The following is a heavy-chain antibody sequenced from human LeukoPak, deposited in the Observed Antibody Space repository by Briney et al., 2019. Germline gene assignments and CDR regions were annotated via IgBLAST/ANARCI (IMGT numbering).Heavy chain of an antibody. D-gene: IGHD6-19*01. Sequence: PGGSLRLSCAASGFTFSSYGMHWVRQAPGKGVEWVAFIRYDGSNKYYADSVKGRFTISRDNSKNTQYLQMNSLRAEDTALYYCAKGSGYSSGWYVDYWGQGTLVTVSS. J-gene: IGHJ4*02. CDR3: AKGSGYSSGWYVDY. V-gene: IGHV3-30*02. CDR1: GFTFSSYG. CDR2: IRYDGSNK.